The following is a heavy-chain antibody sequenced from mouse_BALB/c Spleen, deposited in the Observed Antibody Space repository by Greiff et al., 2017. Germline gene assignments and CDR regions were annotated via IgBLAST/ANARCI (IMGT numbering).Heavy chain of an antibody. CDR2: ISSGGGST. Sequence: EVHLVESGGGLVKPGGSLKLSCAASGFAFSSYDMSWVRQTPEKRLEWVAYISSGGGSTYYPDTVKGRFTISRDNAKNTLYLQMSSLKSEDTAMYYCARHYYGNYRFDYWGQGTTLTVSS. CDR3: ARHYYGNYRFDY. V-gene: IGHV5-12-1*01. J-gene: IGHJ2*01. CDR1: GFAFSSYD. D-gene: IGHD2-1*01.